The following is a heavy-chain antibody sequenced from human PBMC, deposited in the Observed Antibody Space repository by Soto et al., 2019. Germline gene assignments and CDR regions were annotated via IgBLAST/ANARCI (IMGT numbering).Heavy chain of an antibody. CDR3: ASGDYYGSGSYYPLDY. J-gene: IGHJ4*02. D-gene: IGHD3-10*01. V-gene: IGHV4-39*01. CDR2: IYYSGST. CDR1: GGSISSSSYY. Sequence: QLQLQESGPGLVKPSETLSLTCTVSGGSISSSSYYWGWIRQPPGKGLEWIGTIYYSGSTYYNPSLKSRVTISVDTSKNQFSLKLSSVTAADTAVYYCASGDYYGSGSYYPLDYWGQGTLVTVSS.